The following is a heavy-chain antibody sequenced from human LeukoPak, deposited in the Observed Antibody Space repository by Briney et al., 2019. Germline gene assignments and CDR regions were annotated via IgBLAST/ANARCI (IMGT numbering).Heavy chain of an antibody. CDR2: IYYSGST. CDR1: GGSISSYY. Sequence: SETLSLTCTVPGGSISSYYWSWIRQPPGKGLEWIGYIYYSGSTKYNAAPKSRDTISVDPSKNQFSLKLSSVTAADTAVYYCARGGRATVITYWGQGTLVTVSS. J-gene: IGHJ4*02. CDR3: ARGGRATVITY. V-gene: IGHV4-59*01. D-gene: IGHD4-11*01.